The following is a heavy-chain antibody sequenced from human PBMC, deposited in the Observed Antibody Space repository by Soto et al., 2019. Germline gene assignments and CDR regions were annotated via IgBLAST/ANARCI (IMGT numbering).Heavy chain of an antibody. CDR1: GFAFNDSA. CDR2: VRSKSNNYAT. J-gene: IGHJ4*02. CDR3: TNNFV. D-gene: IGHD2-15*01. Sequence: DVQVVQSGGGLVQPGGSLKLSCAASGFAFNDSAMHWVRQASGKGLEWVARVRSKSNNYATAYPASVKGRFIVSRDDSVGTTFLHMASLKPEDTAIYYCTNNFVWGQGVLVTVS. V-gene: IGHV3-73*01.